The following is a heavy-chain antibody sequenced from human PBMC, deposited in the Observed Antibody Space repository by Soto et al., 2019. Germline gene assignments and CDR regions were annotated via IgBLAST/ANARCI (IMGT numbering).Heavy chain of an antibody. CDR3: ARARTTRDAFDI. CDR1: GFTFSSYA. CDR2: ISYDGSNK. Sequence: QVQLVESGGGVAQPGRSLRLSCAASGFTFSSYAMHWVRQAPGKGLEWVAVISYDGSNKYYADSVKGRFTISRDNSKNTLYLQMNSLRAEDTAVYYCARARTTRDAFDIWGQGTMVTVSS. J-gene: IGHJ3*02. V-gene: IGHV3-30-3*01. D-gene: IGHD1-1*01.